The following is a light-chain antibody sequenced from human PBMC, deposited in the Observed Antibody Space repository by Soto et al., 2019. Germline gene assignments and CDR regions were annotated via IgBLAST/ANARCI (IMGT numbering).Light chain of an antibody. J-gene: IGLJ2*01. Sequence: QSALTQPPSASGSPGQAVTISCTGTSSNVGGYNFVSWYQQHPGKAPKLMIYEVTKRPSGVPDRFSGSKSGNTASLTVSGLRAEDEAVYYCVSYAGSNNLVFGGGTQLTVL. V-gene: IGLV2-8*01. CDR3: VSYAGSNNLV. CDR2: EVT. CDR1: SSNVGGYNF.